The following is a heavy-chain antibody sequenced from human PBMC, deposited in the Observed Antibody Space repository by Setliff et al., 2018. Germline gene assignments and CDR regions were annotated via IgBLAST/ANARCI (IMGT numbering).Heavy chain of an antibody. J-gene: IGHJ4*02. CDR2: ISSSGSLI. CDR3: ATKAVAGT. D-gene: IGHD6-19*01. V-gene: IGHV3-11*01. Sequence: PGGSLRLSCATSGFTFSDYYMSWIRQTPGKGVEWVAYISSSGSLIYYPDSVKGRFTISRDNAKKSVDLQMNSLRAEDTAVYYCATKAVAGTGGQGTLVTVSS. CDR1: GFTFSDYY.